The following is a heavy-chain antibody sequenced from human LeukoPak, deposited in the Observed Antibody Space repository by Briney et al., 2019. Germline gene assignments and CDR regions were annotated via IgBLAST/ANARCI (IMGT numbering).Heavy chain of an antibody. CDR3: ARASIVGATLGY. D-gene: IGHD1-26*01. CDR2: ISGSGGST. Sequence: GGSLRLSCAASGFTFSSYAMSWVRQAPGKGLEWVSAISGSGGSTYYADSVKGRFTISRDNAKNSLYLQMNSLRAEDTAVYYCARASIVGATLGYWGQGTLVTVSS. V-gene: IGHV3-23*01. CDR1: GFTFSSYA. J-gene: IGHJ4*02.